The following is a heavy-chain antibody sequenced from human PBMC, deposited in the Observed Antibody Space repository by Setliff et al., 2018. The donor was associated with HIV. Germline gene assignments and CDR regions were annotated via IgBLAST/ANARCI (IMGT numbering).Heavy chain of an antibody. J-gene: IGHJ4*02. CDR3: AREYCSAGSCYSGR. D-gene: IGHD2-15*01. Sequence: PSETLSLTCAVSSASISNYHWSWIRQTPGKGLEWIGSIYTSGTTNYNPSLEGRITTSVDLSKNHFSLNLHSVTAADTAVYYCAREYCSAGSCYSGRWGQGMLVTVSS. V-gene: IGHV4-4*09. CDR2: IYTSGTT. CDR1: SASISNYH.